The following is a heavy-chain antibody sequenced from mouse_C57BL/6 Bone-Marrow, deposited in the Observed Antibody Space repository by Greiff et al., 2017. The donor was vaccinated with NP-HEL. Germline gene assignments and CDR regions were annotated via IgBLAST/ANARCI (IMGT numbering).Heavy chain of an antibody. V-gene: IGHV1-55*01. CDR3: ARWLLRSYWYFDV. J-gene: IGHJ1*03. D-gene: IGHD2-3*01. CDR1: GYTFTSYW. Sequence: QVQLKQPGAELVKPGASVKMSCKASGYTFTSYWITWVKQRPGQGLEWIGDIYPGSGSTNYNEKFKSKATLTVDTSSSTAYMQLSSLTSEDAAVYYCARWLLRSYWYFDVWGTGTTVTVSS. CDR2: IYPGSGST.